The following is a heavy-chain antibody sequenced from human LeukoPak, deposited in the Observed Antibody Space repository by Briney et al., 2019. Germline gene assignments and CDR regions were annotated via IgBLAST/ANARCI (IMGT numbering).Heavy chain of an antibody. V-gene: IGHV3-23*01. J-gene: IGHJ4*02. D-gene: IGHD3-22*01. Sequence: GGSLRLSCAASGFTFSSYAMSWVRQAPGKGLEWVSAISGSGGSTYYADSVKGRFTISRDNSRNTLYLQMNSLRAEDTAVYYCAKGVRRSSDYSSPVDYWGQRTLVTVSS. CDR1: GFTFSSYA. CDR3: AKGVRRSSDYSSPVDY. CDR2: ISGSGGST.